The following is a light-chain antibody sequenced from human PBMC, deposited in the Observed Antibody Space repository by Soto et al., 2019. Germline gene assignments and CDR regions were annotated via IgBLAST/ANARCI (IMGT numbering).Light chain of an antibody. V-gene: IGLV1-51*02. CDR3: GTWDSSLSAGV. Sequence: QSVLTQPPSVSAAPGQKVTISCSGSSSNIGNNYVSWYQQLPGTAPKILIYENNKRPSGIPDRFSGSKSGTSATLGITGLQTGDEADYYCGTWDSSLSAGVFGTGTKSPS. J-gene: IGLJ1*01. CDR2: ENN. CDR1: SSNIGNNY.